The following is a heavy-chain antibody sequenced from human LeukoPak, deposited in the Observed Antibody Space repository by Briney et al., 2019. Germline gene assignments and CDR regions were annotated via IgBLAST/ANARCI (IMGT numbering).Heavy chain of an antibody. CDR1: GYTFSSSD. J-gene: IGHJ4*02. CDR2: MNPNSGNT. V-gene: IGHV1-8*01. D-gene: IGHD6-19*01. Sequence: GASVKVSCKASGYTFSSSDINWVRQATGQGLEWMGWMNPNSGNTYYAQRFQGRVTMTRDTSISTACMEVSSLRSEDTAVYYCARGNIAVPGTPYYFEYWGQGTLVTVSS. CDR3: ARGNIAVPGTPYYFEY.